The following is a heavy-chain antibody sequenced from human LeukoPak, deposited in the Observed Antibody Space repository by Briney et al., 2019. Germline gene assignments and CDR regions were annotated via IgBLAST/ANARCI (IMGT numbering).Heavy chain of an antibody. CDR1: GFIFSTYA. D-gene: IGHD3-10*01. J-gene: IGHJ4*02. CDR3: AKVLWFGDTRDY. CDR2: ISGSGGST. Sequence: TGGSLRLSCAASGFIFSTYAMSWVRQAPGKGLEWVSAISGSGGSTYYADSVKGRFTISRDNSENTLYLQMNSLRAEDTAVYYCAKVLWFGDTRDYWGQGTLVTVSS. V-gene: IGHV3-23*01.